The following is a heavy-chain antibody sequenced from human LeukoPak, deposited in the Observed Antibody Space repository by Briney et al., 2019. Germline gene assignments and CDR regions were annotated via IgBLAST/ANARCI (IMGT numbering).Heavy chain of an antibody. D-gene: IGHD3-10*01. CDR1: GFTFSNYW. CDR2: IKQDGSVE. Sequence: GGSLRLSCAASGFTFSNYWMSWVRQAPGKGLEWVANIKQDGSVEYYVDSVRGRFTISRDNAKTSLYLQMNSLRAEDTAVYYCARDQASSVPLGLLDNWGQGTLVTVSS. CDR3: ARDQASSVPLGLLDN. V-gene: IGHV3-7*01. J-gene: IGHJ4*02.